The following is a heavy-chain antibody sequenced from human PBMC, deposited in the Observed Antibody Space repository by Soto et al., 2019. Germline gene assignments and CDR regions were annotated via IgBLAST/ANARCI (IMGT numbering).Heavy chain of an antibody. Sequence: GGSLRLSCAASGFTFSSYWMSWVRQAPGKGLEWVANIKQDGSEKYYVDSVKGRFTISRDNAKNSLYLQMTSLRAEDTAVYYCARDPRVPTWFGELLLRDYYYYMDVWGKGTTVTVSS. J-gene: IGHJ6*03. CDR1: GFTFSSYW. V-gene: IGHV3-7*01. D-gene: IGHD3-10*01. CDR3: ARDPRVPTWFGELLLRDYYYYMDV. CDR2: IKQDGSEK.